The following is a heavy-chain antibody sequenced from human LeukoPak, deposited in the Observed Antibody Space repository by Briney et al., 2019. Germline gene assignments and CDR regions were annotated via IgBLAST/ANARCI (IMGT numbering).Heavy chain of an antibody. CDR3: ANSGYDYRGGWFDY. J-gene: IGHJ4*02. V-gene: IGHV4-61*02. D-gene: IGHD5-12*01. Sequence: SETLSLTCTVSGGSISSGSYYWSWIRQPAGKGLEWIGRIYTSGSTNYNPSLKSRVTISVDTSKNQFSLKLSSVTAADTAVYYCANSGYDYRGGWFDYWGQGTLVTVSS. CDR1: GGSISSGSYY. CDR2: IYTSGST.